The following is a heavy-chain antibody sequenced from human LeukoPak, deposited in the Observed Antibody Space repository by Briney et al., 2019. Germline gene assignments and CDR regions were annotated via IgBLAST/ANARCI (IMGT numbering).Heavy chain of an antibody. V-gene: IGHV3-30-3*01. CDR2: ISYDGSNK. CDR3: AREVWGIVGATTYFDY. D-gene: IGHD1-26*01. CDR1: GFTFSSYA. Sequence: GRSLRLSCAASGFTFSSYAMHWVRQAPGKGPEWVAVISYDGSNKYYADSVKGRFTISRDNSKNTLYLQMNSLRAEDTAVYYCAREVWGIVGATTYFDYWGQGTLVTVSS. J-gene: IGHJ4*02.